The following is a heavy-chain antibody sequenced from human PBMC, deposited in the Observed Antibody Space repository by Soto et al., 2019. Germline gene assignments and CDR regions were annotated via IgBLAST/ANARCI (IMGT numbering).Heavy chain of an antibody. CDR3: ARRPSGYYGDH. J-gene: IGHJ4*02. Sequence: QLQLQESGPGLVKPSETLSLTCTVSGGSISNSAYYWGWIRQPPGKGLEWIGSIYYSGSTLYNPSLKSRVTMSLDTSKNQFSLKLSSVTAADTAVYYCARRPSGYYGDHWGQGTLVTVSS. V-gene: IGHV4-39*01. CDR2: IYYSGST. CDR1: GGSISNSAYY. D-gene: IGHD3-22*01.